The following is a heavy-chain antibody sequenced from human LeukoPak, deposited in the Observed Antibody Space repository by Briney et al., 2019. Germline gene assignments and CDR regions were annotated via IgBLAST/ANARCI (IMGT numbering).Heavy chain of an antibody. CDR2: IYHSGST. D-gene: IGHD5-12*01. CDR1: GGSISSGGYS. V-gene: IGHV4-30-2*01. Sequence: SETLSLTCAVSGGSISSGGYSWSWIRQPPGKGLEWIGYIYHSGSTYYNPSLKSRVTISVDRSKNQFSLKLSSVTAADTAVYYCARLTQLIVATSLARYFDYWGQGTLVTVSS. CDR3: ARLTQLIVATSLARYFDY. J-gene: IGHJ4*02.